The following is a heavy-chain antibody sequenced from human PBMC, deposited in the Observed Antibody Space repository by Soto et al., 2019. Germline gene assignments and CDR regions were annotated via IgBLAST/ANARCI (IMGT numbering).Heavy chain of an antibody. D-gene: IGHD3-22*01. CDR1: GFTFSSYG. CDR3: HDDSSEGY. V-gene: IGHV3-30*03. CDR2: ISYDGSNI. J-gene: IGHJ4*02. Sequence: QVQLVESGGGVVQPGRSLRLSCAASGFTFSSYGMHWVRQAPAKGLEWVAVISYDGSNIYYADSVKGRFTISRDNSKNTLYLQMNSLRAEDTAVYYCHDDSSEGYWGQGTLVTVSS.